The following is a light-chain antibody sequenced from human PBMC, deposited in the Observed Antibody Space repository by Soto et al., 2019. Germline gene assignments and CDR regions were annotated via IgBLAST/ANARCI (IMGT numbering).Light chain of an antibody. Sequence: QSALTQPASVSGSPGQSITISCTGTSSDVGNYNYVSWYQQHPGKAPKLIIYDVSNRPSGVSNRFSGSKSGNTASLTISGLQAEDEADYYCSSYTTSNTLYVIGTGTKLTVL. CDR3: SSYTTSNTLYV. J-gene: IGLJ1*01. CDR1: SSDVGNYNY. CDR2: DVS. V-gene: IGLV2-14*01.